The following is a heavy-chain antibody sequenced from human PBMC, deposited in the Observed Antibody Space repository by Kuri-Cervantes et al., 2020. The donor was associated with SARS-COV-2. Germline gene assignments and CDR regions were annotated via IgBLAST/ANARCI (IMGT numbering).Heavy chain of an antibody. CDR1: GFTFSSYA. J-gene: IGHJ6*04. CDR3: ARDGYCSSTSCYAPMDV. CDR2: ISYDGSNK. V-gene: IGHV3-30-3*01. D-gene: IGHD2-2*01. Sequence: LSLTCAASGFTFSSYAMHWVRQAPGKGLEWVAVISYDGSNKYYADSVKGRFTISRDNSKNTLYLQMNRLRSDDTAVYYCARDGYCSSTSCYAPMDVWGKGTTVTVSS.